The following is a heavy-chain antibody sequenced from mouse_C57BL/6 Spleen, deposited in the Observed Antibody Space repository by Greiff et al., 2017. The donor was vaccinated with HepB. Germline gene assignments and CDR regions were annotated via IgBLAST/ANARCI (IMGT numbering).Heavy chain of an antibody. CDR3: ARGGYDYDGFAY. Sequence: QVQLQQSGAELVRPGTSVKVSCKASGYAFTNSLIEWVKQRPGQGLEWIGVINPGSGGTNYNEKFKGKATLTADKSSSTAYMQLSSLTSEDSAVYFCARGGYDYDGFAYWGQGTLVTVSA. CDR1: GYAFTNSL. CDR2: INPGSGGT. D-gene: IGHD2-4*01. J-gene: IGHJ3*01. V-gene: IGHV1-54*01.